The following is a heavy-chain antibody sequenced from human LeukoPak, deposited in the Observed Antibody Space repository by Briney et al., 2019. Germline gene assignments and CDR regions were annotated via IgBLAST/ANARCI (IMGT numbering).Heavy chain of an antibody. J-gene: IGHJ4*02. CDR3: AGSRSSVRYGDYER. CDR2: IHHSGST. CDR1: GYSINNGYY. V-gene: IGHV4-38-2*02. D-gene: IGHD4-17*01. Sequence: TSETLSLTCTVSGYSINNGYYWAWIRQPPGKGLEWIGSIHHSGSTYYNPSLKSRVTISVDTSKNQFSLNLSSVIAADTAVYYCAGSRSSVRYGDYERWGQGTLVTVSS.